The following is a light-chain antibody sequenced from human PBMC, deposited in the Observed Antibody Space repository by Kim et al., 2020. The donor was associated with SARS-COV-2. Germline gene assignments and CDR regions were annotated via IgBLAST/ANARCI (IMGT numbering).Light chain of an antibody. CDR3: QHYSRFPYT. Sequence: SASVGDRVTITGRASENIGTWLAWYQQKPGRAPSLLIYLASTVESGVPSRFSGTGSGTEFSLSITSLQPDDFATYYCQHYSRFPYTFGQGTKLEI. CDR1: ENIGTW. J-gene: IGKJ2*01. CDR2: LAS. V-gene: IGKV1-5*03.